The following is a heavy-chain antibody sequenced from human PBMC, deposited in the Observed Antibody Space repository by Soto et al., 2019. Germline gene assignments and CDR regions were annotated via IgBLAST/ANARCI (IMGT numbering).Heavy chain of an antibody. V-gene: IGHV4-39*01. CDR1: GGSISSSSYY. J-gene: IGHJ4*02. D-gene: IGHD3-22*01. CDR2: IYYSGST. CDR3: ASGVDSSGYYYRPSDY. Sequence: QLQLQESGPGLVKPSETLSLTCTVSGGSISSSSYYWGWIRQPPGKGLEWIGSIYYSGSTYYNPSLKSRVTISVDTSKNQFSLKLSSVTAADTAVYYCASGVDSSGYYYRPSDYWGQGTLVTVSS.